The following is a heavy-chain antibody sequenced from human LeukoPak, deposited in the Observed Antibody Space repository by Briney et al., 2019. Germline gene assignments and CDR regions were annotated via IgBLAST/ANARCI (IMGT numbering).Heavy chain of an antibody. D-gene: IGHD3-10*01. Sequence: SETLSLTCSVSGGSISSDYWSWIRQPPGKGLEYIAYMNYAGSTNHNPSLKSRVTISVDTSKNQFSLKLSSVTAADTAMYYCARVMQINMVRGLNHYYYGLDVWGQGTAVTVSS. CDR2: MNYAGST. J-gene: IGHJ6*02. V-gene: IGHV4-59*01. CDR1: GGSISSDY. CDR3: ARVMQINMVRGLNHYYYGLDV.